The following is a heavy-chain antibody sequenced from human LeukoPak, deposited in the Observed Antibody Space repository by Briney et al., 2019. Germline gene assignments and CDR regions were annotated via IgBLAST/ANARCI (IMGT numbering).Heavy chain of an antibody. J-gene: IGHJ6*02. CDR3: ARVPSGYTPNANYYYYGMDV. CDR2: IIPIIGIV. Sequence: ASVKVSCKAPGGTFSRYAISWVRQAPGQGLEWMGRIIPIIGIVNYAQKFQGRVTITADKSTSTAYMELSSLRSEDTAVYYCARVPSGYTPNANYYYYGMDVWGQGTTVTVSS. V-gene: IGHV1-69*04. CDR1: GGTFSRYA. D-gene: IGHD5-12*01.